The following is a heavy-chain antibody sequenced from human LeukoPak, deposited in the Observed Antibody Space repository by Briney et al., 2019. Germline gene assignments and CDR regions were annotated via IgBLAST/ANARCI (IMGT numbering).Heavy chain of an antibody. CDR3: VKYSSGWYDY. V-gene: IGHV3-64D*06. CDR2: ISDNGGST. Sequence: GVSLRLSCSASGFTFSSYAIHWVRQAPGKGLEYVSAISDNGGSTYYADSVKGRFTISRDNSKNTLYLQMSSLRAEDTAVYYCVKYSSGWYDYWGQGTLVTVSS. J-gene: IGHJ4*02. D-gene: IGHD6-19*01. CDR1: GFTFSSYA.